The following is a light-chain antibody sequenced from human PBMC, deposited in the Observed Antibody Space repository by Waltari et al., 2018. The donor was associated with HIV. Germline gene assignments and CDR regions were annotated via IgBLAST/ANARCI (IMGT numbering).Light chain of an antibody. V-gene: IGKV4-1*01. CDR3: QQYFRIPPT. Sequence: DIVMNQSPDSLPVSLGERATITCTSSRSILYSSDTRNYLAWYQQKPRQPPKLLISWASTREAGVPSRFSGGGSGTDFTLTITRLQAEDVAVYHCQQYFRIPPTFGGGTKVEIK. CDR1: RSILYSSDTRNY. J-gene: IGKJ4*01. CDR2: WAS.